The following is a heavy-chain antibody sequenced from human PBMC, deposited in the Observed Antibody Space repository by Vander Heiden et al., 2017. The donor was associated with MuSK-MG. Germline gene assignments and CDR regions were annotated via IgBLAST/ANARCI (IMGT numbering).Heavy chain of an antibody. CDR3: ARELLYDSSGSVLGTWYFDL. CDR1: GFTFSSYS. D-gene: IGHD3-22*01. J-gene: IGHJ2*01. Sequence: EVQLVESGGGLVKPGGSLRLSCAASGFTFSSYSMNWVRQAPGKGLEWVSSISSSSSYIYYADSVKGRFTISRDNAKNSLYLQMNSLRAEDTAVYYCARELLYDSSGSVLGTWYFDLWGRGTLVTVSS. V-gene: IGHV3-21*01. CDR2: ISSSSSYI.